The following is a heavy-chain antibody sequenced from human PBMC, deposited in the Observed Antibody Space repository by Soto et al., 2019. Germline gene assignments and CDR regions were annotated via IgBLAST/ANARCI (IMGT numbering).Heavy chain of an antibody. CDR3: ARGLLSHYHSSGSIDY. Sequence: SVKVSCKASGGTFSSYAISWVRQAPGQGLEWMGGIIPIFGTANYAQKFQGRVTITADESTSTAYMELSSLRSEDTAVYYCARGLLSHYHSSGSIDYWGQGTLVTVSS. CDR1: GGTFSSYA. J-gene: IGHJ4*02. D-gene: IGHD3-22*01. V-gene: IGHV1-69*13. CDR2: IIPIFGTA.